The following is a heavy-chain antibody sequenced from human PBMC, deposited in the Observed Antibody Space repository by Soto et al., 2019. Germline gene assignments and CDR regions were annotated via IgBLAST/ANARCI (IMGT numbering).Heavy chain of an antibody. CDR1: GGSISSGGYY. V-gene: IGHV4-31*03. CDR2: IYYSGST. J-gene: IGHJ6*02. D-gene: IGHD2-15*01. CDR3: ARVRLRVGMDV. Sequence: QVQLQESGPGLVKPSQTLSLTCTVSGGSISSGGYYWSWIRQHPGKGLEWIGYIYYSGSTYYNPSLKSRVTXSXXPAKNQFSLKLSSVTAADTAVYYCARVRLRVGMDVWGQGTTVTVSS.